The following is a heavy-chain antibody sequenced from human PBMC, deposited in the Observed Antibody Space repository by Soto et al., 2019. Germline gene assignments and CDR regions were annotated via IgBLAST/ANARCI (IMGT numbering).Heavy chain of an antibody. CDR2: IVVGSGNT. V-gene: IGHV1-58*01. J-gene: IGHJ4*02. CDR1: GFTFTSSA. CDR3: AAINGSGSYRILDY. D-gene: IGHD3-10*01. Sequence: QMQLVQSGPEVKKPGTSVKVSCKASGFTFTSSAVQWVRQARGQRLEWIGWIVVGSGNTNYAQKFKERVTITRDMSTSTAYMELSSLRSEDTDVYYCAAINGSGSYRILDYWGQGTLVTVSS.